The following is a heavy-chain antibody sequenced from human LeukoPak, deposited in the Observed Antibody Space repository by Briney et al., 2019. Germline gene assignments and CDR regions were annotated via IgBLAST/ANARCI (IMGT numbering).Heavy chain of an antibody. D-gene: IGHD6-19*01. CDR2: IIPIFGTA. CDR1: GGTFSSYA. V-gene: IGHV1-69*06. Sequence: SVKVSCKASGGTFSSYAISWVRQAPGQGLEWMGGIIPIFGTANYAQKFQGRVTITADKSTSTAYMELSSLRSEDTAVYYCARESVAGTRDAFDIWGQGTMVTVSS. J-gene: IGHJ3*02. CDR3: ARESVAGTRDAFDI.